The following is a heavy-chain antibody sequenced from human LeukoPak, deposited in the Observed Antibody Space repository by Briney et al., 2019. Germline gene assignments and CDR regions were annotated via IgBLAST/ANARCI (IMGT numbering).Heavy chain of an antibody. V-gene: IGHV4-34*01. CDR3: AGRTRRGISYGSGSYKDY. Sequence: SETLSLTCAVYGGSFSGYYWSWIRQPPGKGLEWIGEINHSGSTNYNPSLKSRVTISVDTSKNQFSLKLSSVTAADTAVYYRAGRTRRGISYGSGSYKDYWGQGTLVTVSS. J-gene: IGHJ4*02. CDR1: GGSFSGYY. D-gene: IGHD3-10*01. CDR2: INHSGST.